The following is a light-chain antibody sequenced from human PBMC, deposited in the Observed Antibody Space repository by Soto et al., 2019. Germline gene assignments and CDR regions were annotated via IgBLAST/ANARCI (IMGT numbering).Light chain of an antibody. Sequence: DIQMTQSPSTLSASVGDRVTIICRASQSVSTRLAWYQQKPGKAPKVLIYDASSWAGGVPSRFTGSGSGTEFTLTINSLQPDDFATYFCLQDDDYPFTFGGGTKVDIK. CDR2: DAS. CDR1: QSVSTR. CDR3: LQDDDYPFT. J-gene: IGKJ4*01. V-gene: IGKV1-5*02.